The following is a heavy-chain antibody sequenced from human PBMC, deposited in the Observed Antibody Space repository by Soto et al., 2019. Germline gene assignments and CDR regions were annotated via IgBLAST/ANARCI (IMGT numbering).Heavy chain of an antibody. V-gene: IGHV3-23*01. D-gene: IGHD3-3*01. CDR1: GFTFRNYA. J-gene: IGHJ4*02. CDR3: AKGRFLAGFFSGGGEGC. Sequence: QLLESGGGLVQPGGSLRLSCAASGFTFRNYAMSWVRQAPGKGLEWVSAINGGGVSTYYADSVKGRFTVSRDQSKIAIYLEMDRSWVEHAAVEYGAKGRFLAGFFSGGGEGCWGRGTLVTVSS. CDR2: INGGGVST.